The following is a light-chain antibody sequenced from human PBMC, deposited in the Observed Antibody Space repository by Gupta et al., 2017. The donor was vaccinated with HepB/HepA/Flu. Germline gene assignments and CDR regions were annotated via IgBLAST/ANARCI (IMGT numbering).Light chain of an antibody. CDR3: MQALQTPWT. CDR2: LGS. CDR1: QSLLHSHGNNY. Sequence: DIVMTQSPLSLPVTPGEPASISCRSSQSLLHSHGNNYLDWYLQKPGQSPQLLIYLGSNRASGVPDRFSGSGSGTDFTLKISRVEAEDVGVYYCMQALQTPWTFGQGTKVEIK. V-gene: IGKV2-28*01. J-gene: IGKJ1*01.